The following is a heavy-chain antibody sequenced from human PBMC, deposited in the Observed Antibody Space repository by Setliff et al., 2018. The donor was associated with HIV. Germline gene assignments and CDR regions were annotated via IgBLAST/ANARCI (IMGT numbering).Heavy chain of an antibody. CDR1: GYTFTSYD. CDR2: MNPNSGNT. V-gene: IGHV1-8*03. D-gene: IGHD2-21*02. Sequence: ASVKVSCKASGYTFTSYDINWVRQATGQGLEWMAWMNPNSGNTGYTQKFQGRVTITRNTSITTAYMELSSLGSEDTAVYYCARVNGGNSPYYFDSWGQGTLVTVSS. CDR3: ARVNGGNSPYYFDS. J-gene: IGHJ4*02.